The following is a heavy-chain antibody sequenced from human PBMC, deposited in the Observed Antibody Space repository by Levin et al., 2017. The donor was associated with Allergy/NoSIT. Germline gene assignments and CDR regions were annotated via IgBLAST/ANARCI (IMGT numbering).Heavy chain of an antibody. CDR1: GYTFTGYN. Sequence: ASVKVSCKASGYTFTGYNINWVRQAPGQGLEWMGWINTNTGDTTYAQNFQGRVAMTRDTSINTASMELSNLRSDDTAFYYCAVLAKFSGGGYWGQGTLVTVSS. CDR3: AVLAKFSGGGY. CDR2: INTNTGDT. V-gene: IGHV1-2*02. D-gene: IGHD3-10*01. J-gene: IGHJ4*02.